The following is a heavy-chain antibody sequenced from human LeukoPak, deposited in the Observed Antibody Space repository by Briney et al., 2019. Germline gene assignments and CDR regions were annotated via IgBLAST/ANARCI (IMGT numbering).Heavy chain of an antibody. CDR3: ARDGAAAAAYFDY. CDR1: GFTFSDYY. Sequence: GGSLRLSCAASGFTFSDYYMSWIRQAPGKGLEWVSYISSSGSTIYYADSVKGRSTISRDNAKNSLYLQMNSLRAEDTAVYYCARDGAAAAAYFDYWGQGTLVTVSS. V-gene: IGHV3-11*01. D-gene: IGHD6-13*01. CDR2: ISSSGSTI. J-gene: IGHJ4*02.